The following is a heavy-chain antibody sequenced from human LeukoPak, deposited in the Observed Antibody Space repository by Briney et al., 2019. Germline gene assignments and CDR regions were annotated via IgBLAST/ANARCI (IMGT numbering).Heavy chain of an antibody. D-gene: IGHD3-22*01. J-gene: IGHJ4*02. V-gene: IGHV5-51*01. Sequence: GESLKISCKGFGYTFTSYWIAWVRQMPGKGLEWIGIIYPGDSDTRYRASFQGQVTISADKSINTAYLQLSRLKDSDTAMYYCARRYDNTGYYVYWGQGTLVTVSS. CDR3: ARRYDNTGYYVY. CDR2: IYPGDSDT. CDR1: GYTFTSYW.